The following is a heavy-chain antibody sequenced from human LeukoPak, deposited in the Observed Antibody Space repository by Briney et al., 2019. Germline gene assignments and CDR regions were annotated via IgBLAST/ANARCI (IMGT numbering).Heavy chain of an antibody. CDR2: INGDGSST. Sequence: GGSLRLSCAASGFTFSSYWMHWVRQVPGMGLVWVSRINGDGSSTTYADSVKGRFTISRDNAKNTLYLQMNSLRAEDTAVYYCAHGSMYQLDYWGQGTLVTVSS. J-gene: IGHJ4*02. D-gene: IGHD2-2*01. V-gene: IGHV3-74*03. CDR1: GFTFSSYW. CDR3: AHGSMYQLDY.